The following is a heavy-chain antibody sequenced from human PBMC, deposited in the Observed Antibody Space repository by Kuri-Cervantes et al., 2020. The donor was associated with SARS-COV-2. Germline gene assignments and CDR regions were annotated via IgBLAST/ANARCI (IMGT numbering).Heavy chain of an antibody. CDR3: ARTTSIAARDWFSYYYYMDV. D-gene: IGHD6-6*01. J-gene: IGHJ6*03. CDR2: IYTSGST. V-gene: IGHV4-4*07. CDR1: GGCISSYY. Sequence: ESLKISCTVSGGCISSYYWSWIRQPAGKGLEWIGRIYTSGSTNYNPSLKSRVTISVDTSKNQFSLKLSSVTAADTAVYYCARTTSIAARDWFSYYYYMDVWGQGTTVTVSS.